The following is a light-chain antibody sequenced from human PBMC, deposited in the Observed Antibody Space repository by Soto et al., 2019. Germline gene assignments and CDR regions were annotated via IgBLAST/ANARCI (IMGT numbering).Light chain of an antibody. Sequence: DIQMTQSPSTLSASVGDRVTITCRASQNLSGWLARYQQKPGKAPKLLIYKASTLESGVPSRFSGSGSAKEFTLTITSLQPDDFAPYYCQQYDSYSRTFGQGTKLEIK. CDR2: KAS. J-gene: IGKJ2*01. CDR1: QNLSGW. V-gene: IGKV1-5*03. CDR3: QQYDSYSRT.